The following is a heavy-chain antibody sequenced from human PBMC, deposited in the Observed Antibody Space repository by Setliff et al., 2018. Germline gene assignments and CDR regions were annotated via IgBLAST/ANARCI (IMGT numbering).Heavy chain of an antibody. Sequence: PSETLSLTCSVSGGSISPYYWIWIRQSPGKGLEWIGYIFYSGSARYNPSLESRVTMSVDTSKNQISLKLTSVTAADTAVYYCARRDRFYARSVFVEYFQHWGRGALVTVSS. D-gene: IGHD2-2*01. V-gene: IGHV4-59*08. CDR2: IFYSGSA. CDR1: GGSISPYY. CDR3: ARRDRFYARSVFVEYFQH. J-gene: IGHJ1*01.